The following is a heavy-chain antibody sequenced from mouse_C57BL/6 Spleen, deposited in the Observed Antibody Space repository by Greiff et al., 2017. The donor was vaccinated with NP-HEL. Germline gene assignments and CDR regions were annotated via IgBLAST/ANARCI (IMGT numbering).Heavy chain of an antibody. CDR2: IDPSDSYT. CDR1: GYTFTSYW. D-gene: IGHD1-1*01. V-gene: IGHV1-50*01. Sequence: QVQLQHPGAELVKPGASVKLSCKASGYTFTSYWMQWVKQRPGQGLEWIGEIDPSDSYTNYNQKFKGKATLTVDTSSSTAYMQLSSLTSEDSAVYYCARRGDYGSDFDYWGQGTTLTVSS. J-gene: IGHJ2*01. CDR3: ARRGDYGSDFDY.